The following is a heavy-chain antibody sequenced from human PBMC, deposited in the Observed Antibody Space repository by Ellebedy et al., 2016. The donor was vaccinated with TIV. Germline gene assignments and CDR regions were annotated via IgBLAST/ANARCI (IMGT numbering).Heavy chain of an antibody. CDR2: IYYSGRT. CDR1: GGSISSDY. J-gene: IGHJ4*02. CDR3: ARKRDGSYIDY. Sequence: SETLSLXXTVSGGSISSDYWNWIRQPPGKGLEWIGSIYYSGRTNYNPSLKSRVTISVDTSKNQFSLKLNSVTAADTAVYYCARKRDGSYIDYWGQGTLVTVSS. V-gene: IGHV4-59*01. D-gene: IGHD2-15*01.